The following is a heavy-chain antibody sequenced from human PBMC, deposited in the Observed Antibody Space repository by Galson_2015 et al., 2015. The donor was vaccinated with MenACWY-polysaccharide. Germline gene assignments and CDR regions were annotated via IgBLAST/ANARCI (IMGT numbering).Heavy chain of an antibody. CDR2: ISAGNGRT. Sequence: SVKVSCKASGYIFTNYAMHWVRQAPGQSFEWMGWISAGNGRTEYTQKFQGRVTITRDTSASTAYMEVSSLRSEDTAVYYCARDSENLDYWGQGTLVTVSS. V-gene: IGHV1-3*01. CDR1: GYIFTNYA. J-gene: IGHJ4*02. D-gene: IGHD6-19*01. CDR3: ARDSENLDY.